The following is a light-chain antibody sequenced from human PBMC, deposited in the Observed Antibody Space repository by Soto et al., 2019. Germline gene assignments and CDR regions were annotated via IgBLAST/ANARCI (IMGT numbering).Light chain of an antibody. CDR3: QSYDTNLSSRGVV. CDR1: SSNIGAGYA. J-gene: IGLJ2*01. Sequence: QAVVTQPPSVSGAPGQSVTISCTGSSSNIGAGYAVHWYQQLPGTAPKLLIYGNNNRPSGVPDRFSGSKSGTSASLAITGLQAEDEADYYCQSYDTNLSSRGVVFGGGTKLTVL. CDR2: GNN. V-gene: IGLV1-40*01.